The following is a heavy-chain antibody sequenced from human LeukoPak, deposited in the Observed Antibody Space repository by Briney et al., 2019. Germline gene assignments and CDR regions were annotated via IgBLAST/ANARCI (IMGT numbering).Heavy chain of an antibody. V-gene: IGHV1-69*13. Sequence: GASVKVSCKASGGTFSNYAISWVRQAPGQGLEWMGGIIPLFGTTNYAQKFQGRVTTTADESTSTAYMELSSLRSDDTAVYYCARKTVVVPAAFLGWFDPWGQGTLVTVSS. J-gene: IGHJ5*02. D-gene: IGHD2-2*01. CDR1: GGTFSNYA. CDR3: ARKTVVVPAAFLGWFDP. CDR2: IIPLFGTT.